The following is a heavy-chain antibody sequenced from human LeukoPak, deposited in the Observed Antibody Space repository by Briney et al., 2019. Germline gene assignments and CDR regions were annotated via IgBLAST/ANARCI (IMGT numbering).Heavy chain of an antibody. Sequence: KPSETLSLTCTVSGYSISSGYYWGWIRRPPGKGLEWVGSIYDSGSTYYNPSLKRRVTISGDTSKNQFSLKLSSVTAADTAVYYCARDQGLRYLDYWGQGTLVTVSS. D-gene: IGHD3-9*01. CDR3: ARDQGLRYLDY. CDR2: IYDSGST. J-gene: IGHJ4*02. CDR1: GYSISSGYY. V-gene: IGHV4-38-2*02.